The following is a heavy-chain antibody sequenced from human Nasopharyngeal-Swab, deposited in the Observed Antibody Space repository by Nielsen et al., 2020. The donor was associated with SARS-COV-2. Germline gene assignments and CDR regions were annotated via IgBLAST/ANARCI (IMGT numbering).Heavy chain of an antibody. Sequence: ARQAPGKGLEWVSYIGVTSSTRYYADSLRGRFTISRDNAKNSLYLQMNSLRAEDTAVYYCARGGSSWPHWYFDLWGRGTLVTVSS. CDR3: ARGGSSWPHWYFDL. D-gene: IGHD6-13*01. CDR2: IGVTSSTR. J-gene: IGHJ2*01. V-gene: IGHV3-48*04.